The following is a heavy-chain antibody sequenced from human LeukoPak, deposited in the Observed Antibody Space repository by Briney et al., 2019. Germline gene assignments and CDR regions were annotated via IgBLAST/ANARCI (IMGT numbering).Heavy chain of an antibody. V-gene: IGHV1-2*02. Sequence: ASVKVSCKASGYTFTGYYMHWVRQAPGQGLEWMGWINPNSGGTNYAQKFQGRVTMTRDTSISTAYMELSRLRSDDTAVYYCARLRITMVRGSSWFDPWGQGTLVTVSS. CDR1: GYTFTGYY. CDR2: INPNSGGT. D-gene: IGHD3-10*01. CDR3: ARLRITMVRGSSWFDP. J-gene: IGHJ5*02.